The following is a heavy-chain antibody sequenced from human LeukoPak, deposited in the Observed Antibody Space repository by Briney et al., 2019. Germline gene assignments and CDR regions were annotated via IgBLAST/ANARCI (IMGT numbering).Heavy chain of an antibody. Sequence: ASVKVSCKASGYTFTGYYMHWVRQAPGQGLEWMGWINPNSGGTNYAQKFQGRVTMTRDTSISTAYMELSRLRSDDTAVYYCALHDLYYYDSSGYDYWSQGTLVTVSS. D-gene: IGHD3-22*01. CDR1: GYTFTGYY. CDR2: INPNSGGT. CDR3: ALHDLYYYDSSGYDY. V-gene: IGHV1-2*02. J-gene: IGHJ4*02.